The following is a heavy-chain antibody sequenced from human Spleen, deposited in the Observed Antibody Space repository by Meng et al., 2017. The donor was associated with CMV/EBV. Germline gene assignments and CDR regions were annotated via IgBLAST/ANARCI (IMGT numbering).Heavy chain of an antibody. CDR2: INSDGSST. V-gene: IGHV3-74*01. CDR1: GFTFSTYW. J-gene: IGHJ4*02. D-gene: IGHD3-9*01. Sequence: GESLKISCSASGFTFSTYWMHWVRQVPGKGLVWVSRINSDGSSTSYAGSVKGRFTISRDNAKNTLYLQMNSLRAEDTAVYYCAREYYDILTGYFYYFDYWGQGTLVTVSS. CDR3: AREYYDILTGYFYYFDY.